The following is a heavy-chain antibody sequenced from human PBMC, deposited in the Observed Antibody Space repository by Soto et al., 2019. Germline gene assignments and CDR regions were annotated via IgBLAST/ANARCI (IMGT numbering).Heavy chain of an antibody. V-gene: IGHV1-24*01. Sequence: GASVKVSCKVSGYTLTELSMHWVRQAPGKGLEWMGGFDPEDGETIYAQKFQGRVTMTEDTSTDTAYMELSSLRSEDTAVYYCATLEYSSSSAWFDPWGQGTLVTVSS. J-gene: IGHJ5*02. CDR3: ATLEYSSSSAWFDP. CDR1: GYTLTELS. D-gene: IGHD6-6*01. CDR2: FDPEDGET.